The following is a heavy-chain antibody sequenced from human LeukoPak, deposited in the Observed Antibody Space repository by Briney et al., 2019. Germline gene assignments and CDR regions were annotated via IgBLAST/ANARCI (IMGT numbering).Heavy chain of an antibody. CDR3: ARDLSSGISDYGDGG. D-gene: IGHD4-17*01. V-gene: IGHV3-7*05. CDR1: GFTFNSYW. J-gene: IGHJ4*02. CDR2: IKQDGSEK. Sequence: GGSLRLSCATSGFTFNSYWMSWVRQAPGKGLEWVANIKQDGSEKYYVDSVKGRFTISRDNAKNSLYLQMNSLRAEDTAVYYCARDLSSGISDYGDGGWGQGALVTVSS.